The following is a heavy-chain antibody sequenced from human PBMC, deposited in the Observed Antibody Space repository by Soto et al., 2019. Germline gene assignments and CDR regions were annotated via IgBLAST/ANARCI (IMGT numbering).Heavy chain of an antibody. V-gene: IGHV3-30-3*01. CDR1: GFTFSSYA. CDR3: ARAGGLLLDY. Sequence: QVQLVESGGGVVQPGRSLRLSCAASGFTFSSYAMHWVRQAPGKGLEWVAVISYDGSNKYYADSAKGRFTISRDISKNTLYLQMNSLRAEDTAVYYCARAGGLLLDYWGQGTLVTVSS. CDR2: ISYDGSNK. J-gene: IGHJ4*02. D-gene: IGHD2-15*01.